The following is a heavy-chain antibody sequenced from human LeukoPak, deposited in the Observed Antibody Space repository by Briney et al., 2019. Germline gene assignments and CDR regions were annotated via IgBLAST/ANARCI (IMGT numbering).Heavy chain of an antibody. Sequence: PSETLSLTCTVSGYSINSGHYWGWIRQPPGKRLEWIGSIYYSGNTYYNPTLKSRITISVDTSKNQFSLKLSSVTAADTAVYYCASYSSSSLAFDIWGQGTMVTVSS. CDR3: ASYSSSSLAFDI. V-gene: IGHV4-38-2*02. CDR1: GYSINSGHY. CDR2: IYYSGNT. J-gene: IGHJ3*02. D-gene: IGHD6-6*01.